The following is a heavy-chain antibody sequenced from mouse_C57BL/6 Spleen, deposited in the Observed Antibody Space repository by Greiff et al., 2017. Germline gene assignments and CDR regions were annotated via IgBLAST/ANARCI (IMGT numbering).Heavy chain of an antibody. Sequence: QVQLKQSGAELVKPGASVKISCKASGYAFSSYWMNWVKQRPGKGLEWIGQIYPGDGDTNYNGKFKGKATLTADKSSSTAYMQLSSLTSEDAAVYFCARWGWLLHDWYFDVWGTGTTVTVSS. CDR2: IYPGDGDT. D-gene: IGHD2-3*01. CDR1: GYAFSSYW. V-gene: IGHV1-80*01. CDR3: ARWGWLLHDWYFDV. J-gene: IGHJ1*03.